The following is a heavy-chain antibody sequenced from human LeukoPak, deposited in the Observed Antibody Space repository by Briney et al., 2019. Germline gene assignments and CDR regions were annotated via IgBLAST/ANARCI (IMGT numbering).Heavy chain of an antibody. CDR3: ARDYYGSGSYSIFDY. CDR1: GFTFSSSE. J-gene: IGHJ4*02. CDR2: ISSSGSTI. V-gene: IGHV3-48*03. Sequence: GGSLRLSCAASGFTFSSSEMTWVRQAPGKGLEWVSYISSSGSTIYYADSVKGRFTISRNNAKTSLYLQMNSLRAEDTAVYYCARDYYGSGSYSIFDYWGQGTLVTVSS. D-gene: IGHD3-10*01.